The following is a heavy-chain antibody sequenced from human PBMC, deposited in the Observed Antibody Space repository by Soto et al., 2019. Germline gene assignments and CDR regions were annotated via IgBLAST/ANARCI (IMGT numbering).Heavy chain of an antibody. J-gene: IGHJ4*02. CDR1: GDSMSSSDDY. CDR2: IDYSGST. V-gene: IGHV4-39*01. Sequence: QLQLHESGPGLVKPSETLSLTCAVSGDSMSSSDDYWGWIRQPPGKGLEWIGSIDYSGSTYYNPSVQSRVAISVDTSKNQCSLKLKSVTAADTAIYYCARRTVNIRTFYSGLKTHCFDYWGQGAPVTVSS. CDR3: ARRTVNIRTFYSGLKTHCFDY. D-gene: IGHD6-19*01.